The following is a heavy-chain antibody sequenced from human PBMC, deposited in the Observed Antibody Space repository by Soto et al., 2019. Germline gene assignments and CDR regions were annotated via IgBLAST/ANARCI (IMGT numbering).Heavy chain of an antibody. CDR1: GFTFSSYG. J-gene: IGHJ4*02. D-gene: IGHD3-3*01. CDR2: IWYDGSNK. CDR3: ARDREADFWSGYSYLDY. Sequence: GGSLRLSCAASGFTFSSYGMHWVRQAPGKGLEWVAVIWYDGSNKYYADSVKGRFTISRDNSKNTLYLQMNSLRAEDTAVYYCARDREADFWSGYSYLDYWGQGTLVTVSS. V-gene: IGHV3-33*01.